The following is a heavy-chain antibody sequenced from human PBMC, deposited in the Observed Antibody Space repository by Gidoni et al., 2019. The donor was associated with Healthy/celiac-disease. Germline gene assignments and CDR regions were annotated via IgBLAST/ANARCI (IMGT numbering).Heavy chain of an antibody. CDR1: GFTFSSYG. Sequence: QVKLVESGGGVVQPGRSLRLSCAASGFTFSSYGMHWVRQAPGKGLEWVAVISYDGSNKYYADSVKGRFTISRDNSKNTLYLQMNSLRAEDTAVYYCAKDCPDSSGYCFDYWGQGTLVTVSS. D-gene: IGHD3-22*01. CDR2: ISYDGSNK. CDR3: AKDCPDSSGYCFDY. J-gene: IGHJ4*02. V-gene: IGHV3-30*18.